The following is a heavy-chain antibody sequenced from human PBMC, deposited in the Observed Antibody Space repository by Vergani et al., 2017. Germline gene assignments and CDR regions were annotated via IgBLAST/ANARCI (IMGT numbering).Heavy chain of an antibody. V-gene: IGHV3-7*01. D-gene: IGHD3-9*01. CDR1: GFTFSSYW. J-gene: IGHJ4*02. CDR3: ARGLTGYYWYFDY. CDR2: IKQDGSEK. Sequence: EVQLVESGGGLVQPGGSLRLSCAASGFTFSSYWMSWVRQAPGKGMEWVANIKQDGSEKYYVDSVKGRFTISRENAKNSLYLQMNSLRAEDTAVYYCARGLTGYYWYFDYWGQGTLVTVSS.